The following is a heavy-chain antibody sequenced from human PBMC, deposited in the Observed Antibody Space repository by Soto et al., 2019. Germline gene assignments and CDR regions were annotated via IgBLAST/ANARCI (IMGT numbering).Heavy chain of an antibody. D-gene: IGHD5-12*01. CDR1: GGTFSSYT. J-gene: IGHJ4*02. V-gene: IGHV1-69*02. CDR2: IIPILGIA. CDR3: ARVPPTRDSGYDSHFDY. Sequence: ASVKVSCKASGGTFSSYTISWVRQAPGQGLEWMGRIIPILGIANYAQKFQGRVTITADKSTSTAYMELSSLRSEDTAVYYCARVPPTRDSGYDSHFDYWGQGTLVTVSS.